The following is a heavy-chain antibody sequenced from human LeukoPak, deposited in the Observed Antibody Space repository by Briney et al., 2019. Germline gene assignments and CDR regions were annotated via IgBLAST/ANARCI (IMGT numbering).Heavy chain of an antibody. J-gene: IGHJ6*03. CDR2: MNPNSGNT. V-gene: IGHV1-8*01. D-gene: IGHD3-3*01. CDR3: ARGDTYYDSWSGYSHYYYYMDV. CDR1: GYTFTSYD. Sequence: ASVKVSCKASGYTFTSYDINWVRQATGQGLEWMGWMNPNSGNTGYAQKFQGRVTMTRNTSISTAYMELSSLRSEDTAVYYCARGDTYYDSWSGYSHYYYYMDVWGKGTTVTVSS.